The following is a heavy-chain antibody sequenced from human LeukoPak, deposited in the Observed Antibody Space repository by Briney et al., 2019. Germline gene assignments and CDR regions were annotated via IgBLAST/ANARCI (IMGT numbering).Heavy chain of an antibody. D-gene: IGHD1-26*01. J-gene: IGHJ5*02. Sequence: TLALTGTASGGAINNFYWICIRQPAGEGLEWIGRIYSSGSTNYSPSLKSRVTMSVDTSKNHFSLKLSSVTAADTAVYYCARSGTLSNWFDAWGQGTLVTVSS. V-gene: IGHV4-4*07. CDR3: ARSGTLSNWFDA. CDR2: IYSSGST. CDR1: GGAINNFY.